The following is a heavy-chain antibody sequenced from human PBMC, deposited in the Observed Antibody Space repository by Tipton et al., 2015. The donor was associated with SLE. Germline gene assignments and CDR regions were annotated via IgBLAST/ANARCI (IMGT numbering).Heavy chain of an antibody. Sequence: TLSLTCTVSGGSISSHYWSWIRQPPGKGLEWIGYIYYSGSTNYNPSLKSRVTISVDTSKNQFSLKLSSVTAADTAVYYCARDESNWYGFFDYWGQGTLVTVSS. D-gene: IGHD6-13*01. J-gene: IGHJ4*02. CDR3: ARDESNWYGFFDY. CDR1: GGSISSHY. V-gene: IGHV4-59*11. CDR2: IYYSGST.